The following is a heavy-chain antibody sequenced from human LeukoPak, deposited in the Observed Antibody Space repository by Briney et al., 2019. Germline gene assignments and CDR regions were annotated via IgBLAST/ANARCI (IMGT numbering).Heavy chain of an antibody. V-gene: IGHV4-59*01. CDR1: GGSISSYY. CDR2: IYYSGNT. J-gene: IGHJ4*02. CDR3: ARFGTFPGFDY. D-gene: IGHD3-10*01. Sequence: SETLSLTCTVSGGSISSYYWSWIRQSPGKGLEWIGYIYYSGNTNYNPSLKSRVTISVDTSKSQFSLKLSSVTAADTAVYYCARFGTFPGFDYWGQGTLVTVSS.